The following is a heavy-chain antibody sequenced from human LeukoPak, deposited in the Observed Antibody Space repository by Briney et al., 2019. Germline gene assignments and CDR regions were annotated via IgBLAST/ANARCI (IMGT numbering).Heavy chain of an antibody. Sequence: PSETLSLTCAVYGGSFSGYYWSWIRQPPGKGLEWIGEINHSGSTNYNPSLKSRVTISVDTSKNQFSLKLSSVTAADTAVYYCARMAGGWTLYFDYWGQGTLVTVSS. CDR3: ARMAGGWTLYFDY. D-gene: IGHD6-19*01. CDR2: INHSGST. V-gene: IGHV4-34*01. J-gene: IGHJ4*02. CDR1: GGSFSGYY.